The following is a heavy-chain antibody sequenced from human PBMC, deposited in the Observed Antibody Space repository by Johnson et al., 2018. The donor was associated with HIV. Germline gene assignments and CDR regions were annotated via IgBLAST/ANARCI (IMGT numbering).Heavy chain of an antibody. J-gene: IGHJ3*02. CDR2: ISYDGSNK. CDR3: ARVLWFGELFSRAFDI. D-gene: IGHD3-10*01. V-gene: IGHV3-30-3*01. CDR1: GFTFSSYA. Sequence: QVQLVESGGSVVRRGGSLRLSCAASGFTFSSYAMHWVRQAPGKGLEWVAVISYDGSNKYYADSVKGRFTISRDNSKNTLYLQMNSLRAEDTAVYYCARVLWFGELFSRAFDIWGQGTMVTVSS.